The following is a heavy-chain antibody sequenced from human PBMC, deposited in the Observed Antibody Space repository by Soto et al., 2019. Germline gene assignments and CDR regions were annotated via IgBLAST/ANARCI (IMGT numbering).Heavy chain of an antibody. J-gene: IGHJ4*02. CDR1: GGTFSSYA. CDR2: IIPIFGTA. CDR3: APYIAVAGTGHFDY. D-gene: IGHD6-19*01. Sequence: QVQLVQSGAEVQKPGSSVKVSCKASGGTFSSYAISWVRQAPGQGLEWMGGIIPIFGTANYAQKIQGRVTITADESTSTAYMELSSLRSEDTAVYYCAPYIAVAGTGHFDYWGQGTLVTVSS. V-gene: IGHV1-69*01.